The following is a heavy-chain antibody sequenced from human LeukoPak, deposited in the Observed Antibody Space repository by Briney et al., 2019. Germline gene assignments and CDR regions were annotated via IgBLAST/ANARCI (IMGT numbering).Heavy chain of an antibody. J-gene: IGHJ4*02. D-gene: IGHD3-10*01. CDR2: ISSSGSTI. CDR1: GFTFSSYE. Sequence: PGGSLRLSCAASGFTFSSYEMNWVRQAPGKGLEWVSYISSSGSTIYYADSVKGRFTISRDNAKNSLYLQMNSLRAEDTAVYYCARNLWFGELLPDFDYWGQGTLVTVSS. CDR3: ARNLWFGELLPDFDY. V-gene: IGHV3-48*03.